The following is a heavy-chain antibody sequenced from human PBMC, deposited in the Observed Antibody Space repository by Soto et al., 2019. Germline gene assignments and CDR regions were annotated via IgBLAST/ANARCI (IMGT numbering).Heavy chain of an antibody. CDR2: IYYSGST. J-gene: IGHJ4*02. Sequence: SETLSLTCTVSGGSISSYYCSWIRQPPGKGLEWIGYIYYSGSTNYNPSLKSRVTISVDTSKNQFSLKLSSVTAADTAVYYCARDSSGLSYWGQGTLVTVSS. D-gene: IGHD6-19*01. CDR1: GGSISSYY. CDR3: ARDSSGLSY. V-gene: IGHV4-59*01.